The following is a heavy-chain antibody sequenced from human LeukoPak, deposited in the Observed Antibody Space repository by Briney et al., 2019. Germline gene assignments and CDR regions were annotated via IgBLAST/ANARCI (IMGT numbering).Heavy chain of an antibody. CDR2: IIPILGTA. Sequence: SSVNVSFKGSGCTFSSYAISWVRPAAGQGLEGMGWIIPILGTANYAQKLQGRVTITAEESTRAAYMELSRLRSEHAPVYYCARDSSSGYYGGLYYYYGMDVWGQRTTVRVSS. J-gene: IGHJ6*01. CDR3: ARDSSSGYYGGLYYYYGMDV. D-gene: IGHD3-22*01. CDR1: GCTFSSYA. V-gene: IGHV1-69*01.